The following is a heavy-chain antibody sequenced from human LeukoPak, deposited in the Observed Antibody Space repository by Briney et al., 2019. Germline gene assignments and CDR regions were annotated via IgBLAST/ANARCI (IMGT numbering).Heavy chain of an antibody. CDR3: ARVGGSSWPTNWFDP. CDR1: GYTFTGYY. Sequence: GASVKVFCKASGYTFTGYYMHWVRQAPGQGLEWMGWINPNSGGTNYAQKFQGRVTMTRDTSISTVYMELSRLRSDDTAVYYCARVGGSSWPTNWFDPWGQGTLVTVSS. CDR2: INPNSGGT. D-gene: IGHD6-13*01. J-gene: IGHJ5*02. V-gene: IGHV1-2*02.